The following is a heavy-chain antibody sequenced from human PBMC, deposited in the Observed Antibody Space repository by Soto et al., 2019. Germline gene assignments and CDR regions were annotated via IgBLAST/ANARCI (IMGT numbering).Heavy chain of an antibody. D-gene: IGHD6-6*01. CDR2: ISWNSGSI. J-gene: IGHJ3*02. Sequence: EVQLVESGGGLVQPGRSLRLSCAASGFTFDDYAMHWVRQAPGKGLEWVSGISWNSGSIGYADSVKGRFTISRDNAKNSLYLQMNSLRAEDTALYYCAKDRWGYSRSSPGAFDIWGQGTMVTVSS. CDR3: AKDRWGYSRSSPGAFDI. CDR1: GFTFDDYA. V-gene: IGHV3-9*01.